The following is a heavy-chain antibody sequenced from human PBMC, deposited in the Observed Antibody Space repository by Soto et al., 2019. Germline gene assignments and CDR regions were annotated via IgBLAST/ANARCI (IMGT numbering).Heavy chain of an antibody. CDR2: ISSSSSTI. CDR3: ARDPPPMDY. Sequence: EVQLVESGGGLVQPGGSLRLSCAASGFTFSSYSMNWVRQAPGKGLECISYISSSSSTIYYADSVKGRFTISRDNAKNSLYLQMNALSAEDTAVYYFARDPPPMDYCGQGTLVTVSS. CDR1: GFTFSSYS. J-gene: IGHJ4*02. V-gene: IGHV3-48*01.